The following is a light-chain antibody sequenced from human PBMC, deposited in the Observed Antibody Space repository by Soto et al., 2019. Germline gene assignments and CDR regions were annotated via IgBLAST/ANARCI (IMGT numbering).Light chain of an antibody. CDR2: AAS. V-gene: IGKV1-27*01. J-gene: IGKJ4*01. Sequence: DIQMTQSPSSLSASVGDRVTITCRASQGISSYLAWYQQKPGKVPKLLIYAASTLQSGVPSRFSGSGSGTDFTLTISSLQSEDVATYYCQKYDSAPRTFGGGTKVEI. CDR3: QKYDSAPRT. CDR1: QGISSY.